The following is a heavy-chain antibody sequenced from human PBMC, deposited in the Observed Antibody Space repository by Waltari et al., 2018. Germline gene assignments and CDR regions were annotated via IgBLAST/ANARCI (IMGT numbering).Heavy chain of an antibody. CDR3: ARDLTGLYYFDY. CDR1: GFTVSSTY. Sequence: EVQLVESGGGLIQPGGSLRLSCAASGFTVSSTYMSWVRQAPGKGLEWVSVIYSGGSTYYADSVKGRFTISRDNSKNTLYLQMNSLRAEDTAVYYCARDLTGLYYFDYWGQGTLVTVSS. CDR2: IYSGGST. D-gene: IGHD7-27*01. V-gene: IGHV3-53*01. J-gene: IGHJ4*02.